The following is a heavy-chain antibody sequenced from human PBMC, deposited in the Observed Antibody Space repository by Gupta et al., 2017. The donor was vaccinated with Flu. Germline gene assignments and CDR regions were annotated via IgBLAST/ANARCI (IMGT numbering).Heavy chain of an antibody. CDR1: GGTFTTFS. CDR2: TIPLFATT. D-gene: IGHD3-10*01. J-gene: IGHJ5*02. V-gene: IGHV1-69*01. CDR3: ERRTGAGTHYRLDP. Sequence: GGTFTTFSITGVRQAPGQGLEWMGGTIPLFATTTYAQEFQGRVTITADESTNIAVMELRSLRSADTAIYYCERRTGAGTHYRLDPGGQGTLVTVSS.